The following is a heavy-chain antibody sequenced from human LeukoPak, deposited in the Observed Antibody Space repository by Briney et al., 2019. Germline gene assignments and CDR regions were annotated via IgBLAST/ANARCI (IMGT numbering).Heavy chain of an antibody. V-gene: IGHV3-43*02. CDR3: VKVFCVGHCYPSGMDV. CDR2: FGGDGSTT. CDR1: GFPFEHYA. Sequence: GGSLTLSCAASGFPFEHYAMHWVRHVPEKGLEWVALFGGDGSTTYYADSVRGRFSISRDNNRDSLYLHMNSLRTEDTALYHCVKVFCVGHCYPSGMDVWGQRTMVTVS. J-gene: IGHJ6*02. D-gene: IGHD2-21*02.